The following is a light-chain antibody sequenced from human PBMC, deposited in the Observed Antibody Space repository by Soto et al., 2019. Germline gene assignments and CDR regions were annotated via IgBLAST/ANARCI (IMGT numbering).Light chain of an antibody. CDR1: QSISSW. CDR3: QQYNNWWT. Sequence: DIQMTQSPSTLSASVGDRVTITCRASQSISSWLAWYQQKPGKAPKLLIYDASSLESGVPSRFSGSGSGTEFTLTISSLQSEDFAVYYCQQYNNWWTFGQGTKVHIK. V-gene: IGKV1-5*01. CDR2: DAS. J-gene: IGKJ1*01.